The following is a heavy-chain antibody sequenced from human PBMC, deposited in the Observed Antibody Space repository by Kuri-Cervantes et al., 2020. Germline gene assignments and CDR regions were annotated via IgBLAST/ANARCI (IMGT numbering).Heavy chain of an antibody. Sequence: GGSLRLSCAASGFTFSSYSMNWVRQAPGKGLERVSYISSSSSTIYYADSVKGRFTISRDNAKNSLYLQMNSLRDEDTAVYYCARDRCSSTSCYMDYYYYGMDVWGQGTTVTVSS. CDR2: ISSSSSTI. CDR1: GFTFSSYS. V-gene: IGHV3-48*02. CDR3: ARDRCSSTSCYMDYYYYGMDV. D-gene: IGHD2-2*02. J-gene: IGHJ6*02.